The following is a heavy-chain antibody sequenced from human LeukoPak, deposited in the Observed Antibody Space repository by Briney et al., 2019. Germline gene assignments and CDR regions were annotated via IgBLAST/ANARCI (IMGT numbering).Heavy chain of an antibody. D-gene: IGHD2-15*01. Sequence: GGSLRLSCAASGFTFGDYYMTWIRQAPGKGLEWVSYISSRSGSSIYYGDSVKGRFTVSRDNAKDSLYLQMHSLRAEDTAVYYCVRDNPRCCGVIPANIDDYWGQGTLVTVSS. J-gene: IGHJ4*02. CDR2: ISSRSGSSI. CDR1: GFTFGDYY. V-gene: IGHV3-11*04. CDR3: VRDNPRCCGVIPANIDDY.